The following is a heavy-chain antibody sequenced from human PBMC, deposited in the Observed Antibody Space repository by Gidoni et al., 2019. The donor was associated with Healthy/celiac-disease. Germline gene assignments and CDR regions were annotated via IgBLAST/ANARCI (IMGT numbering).Heavy chain of an antibody. CDR3: ARNPAAATTGGAFDI. CDR2: ISSSSSYT. Sequence: QVQLVESGGGLVKPGGSLRLSCAASGFTFSDYYMSWIRQAPGKGLEWVSYISSSSSYTNYADSVKGRFTISRDNAKNSLYLQMNSLRAEDTAVYYCARNPAAATTGGAFDIWGQGTMVTVSS. D-gene: IGHD1-1*01. CDR1: GFTFSDYY. J-gene: IGHJ3*02. V-gene: IGHV3-11*06.